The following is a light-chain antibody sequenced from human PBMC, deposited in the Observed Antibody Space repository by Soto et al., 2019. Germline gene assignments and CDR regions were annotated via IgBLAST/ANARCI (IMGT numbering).Light chain of an antibody. V-gene: IGLV2-14*03. CDR1: SSDIGSYDH. CDR3: ISYTDRQSYL. J-gene: IGLJ1*01. Sequence: QSALTRLSSLSGSPGQSITISCSGTSSDIGSYDHVAWYQQFPGKSPKLIIYAVSDRPSGVSDRFSGSKSGISASLTISGLQTEDEADYYCISYTDRQSYLFGTGTKVTVL. CDR2: AVS.